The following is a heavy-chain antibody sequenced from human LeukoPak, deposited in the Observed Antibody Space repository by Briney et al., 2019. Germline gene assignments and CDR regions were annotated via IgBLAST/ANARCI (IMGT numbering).Heavy chain of an antibody. CDR2: ISGSGDST. J-gene: IGHJ4*02. CDR3: AKTRPLDSSSWSHGDY. CDR1: GFTFSSYA. V-gene: IGHV3-23*01. D-gene: IGHD6-13*01. Sequence: GSLRLSCAASGFTFSSYAMSWVRQAPGKGLEWVSAISGSGDSTYYGDSVKGRFTISRDNSKNTLYLQMNSLRAEDTAVYYCAKTRPLDSSSWSHGDYWGQGTLVTVSS.